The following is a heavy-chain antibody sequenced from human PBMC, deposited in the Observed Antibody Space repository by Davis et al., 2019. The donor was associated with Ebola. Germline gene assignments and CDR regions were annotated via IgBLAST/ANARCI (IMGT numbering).Heavy chain of an antibody. CDR1: GFTFSSYA. D-gene: IGHD3-10*01. CDR3: LWFGAD. Sequence: GESLKISCAASGFTFSSYAMHWVRQAPGKGLEWVAVISYDGSNKYYADSVKGRFTISRDNSKNTLYLQMNSLRAEDTAVYYCLWFGADWGQGTLVTVSS. V-gene: IGHV3-30-3*01. CDR2: ISYDGSNK. J-gene: IGHJ4*02.